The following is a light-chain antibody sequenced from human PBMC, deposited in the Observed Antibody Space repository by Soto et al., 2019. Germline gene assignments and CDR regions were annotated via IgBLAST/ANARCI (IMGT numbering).Light chain of an antibody. J-gene: IGKJ1*01. Sequence: EIVLTQSPGTLSLSPGERATLSCRASQSVSSSVLAWYQQKPGQAPRHLIYGASTRATGIPDRFSGSGSGTDVTLTISRLEPEDFAVYYCQQYDSSPWTFGQGTKVEIK. CDR2: GAS. CDR3: QQYDSSPWT. V-gene: IGKV3-20*01. CDR1: QSVSSSV.